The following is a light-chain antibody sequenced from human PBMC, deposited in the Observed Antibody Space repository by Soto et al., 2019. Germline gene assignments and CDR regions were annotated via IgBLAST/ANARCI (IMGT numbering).Light chain of an antibody. CDR3: QHYHSHSS. V-gene: IGKV1-5*03. Sequence: DIQMTQYPSTLSASVGDRVTITCRASQTVSSWLAWYQQKPGKAPKLLISKASTLENGVPSRFSGSESGTEFTLPIISLQPDDSASYYCQHYHSHSSFGQGTKVEIK. CDR1: QTVSSW. J-gene: IGKJ2*01. CDR2: KAS.